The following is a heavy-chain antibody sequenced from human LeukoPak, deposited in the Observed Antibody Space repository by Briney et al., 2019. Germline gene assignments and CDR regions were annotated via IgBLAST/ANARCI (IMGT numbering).Heavy chain of an antibody. CDR1: GFTFTSST. Sequence: SVKVSCKASGFTFTSSTIQWVRQARGQRLEWVGWIVVGSGNTNYAQKFQDTVTITRDMSTGTAYMELSSLRSEDTAVYYCAAGKDTAMVYWAQGTLVTVSS. V-gene: IGHV1-58*02. CDR2: IVVGSGNT. CDR3: AAGKDTAMVY. D-gene: IGHD5-18*01. J-gene: IGHJ4*02.